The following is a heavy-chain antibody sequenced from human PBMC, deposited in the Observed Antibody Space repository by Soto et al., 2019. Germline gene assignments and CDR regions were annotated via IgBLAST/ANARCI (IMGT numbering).Heavy chain of an antibody. CDR1: GFTFSSYA. CDR3: AKVRAQSSSSWLVTPVFHY. J-gene: IGHJ4*02. V-gene: IGHV3-23*01. Sequence: PGGSLRLSCAASGFTFSSYAMSWVRQAPGKGLEWVSAISGSGGSTYYADSVKGRFTISRDNSKNTLYLQMNSLRAEDTAVYYCAKVRAQSSSSWLVTPVFHYWGQGTLVTVSS. CDR2: ISGSGGST. D-gene: IGHD6-13*01.